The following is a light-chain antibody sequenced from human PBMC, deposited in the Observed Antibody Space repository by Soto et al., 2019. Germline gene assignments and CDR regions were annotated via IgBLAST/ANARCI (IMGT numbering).Light chain of an antibody. J-gene: IGKJ2*01. V-gene: IGKV3D-15*01. CDR2: GAS. CDR1: QGVSSN. CDR3: QQYSNWPYT. Sequence: EIVMTQSPATLSVSPGERVTLSCRASQGVSSNLAWYQQRPGQAPWLLIYGASTRATGIPARFSGSGSGTEFTLTISSLQSEDFAVYYFQQYSNWPYTFGQGAKLEI.